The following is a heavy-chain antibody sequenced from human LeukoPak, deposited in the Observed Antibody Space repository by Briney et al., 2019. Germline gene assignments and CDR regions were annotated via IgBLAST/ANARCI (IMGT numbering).Heavy chain of an antibody. J-gene: IGHJ4*02. Sequence: ASVKVSCKASGGTFSSYAISWVRQAPGQGLEWMGGIIPIFGTANYARKFQGRVTITADESTSTAYMELSSLRSEDTAVYYCARAHYYDSSGYDFPFDYWGQGTLVAVSS. V-gene: IGHV1-69*01. CDR1: GGTFSSYA. CDR3: ARAHYYDSSGYDFPFDY. CDR2: IIPIFGTA. D-gene: IGHD3-22*01.